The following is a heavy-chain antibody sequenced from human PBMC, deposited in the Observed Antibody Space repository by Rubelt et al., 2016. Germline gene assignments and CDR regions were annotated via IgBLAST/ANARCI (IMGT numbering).Heavy chain of an antibody. CDR1: GGSFSGYY. V-gene: IGHV4-34*01. J-gene: IGHJ4*02. CDR2: INHSGST. CDR3: ARVTWELPTCDY. Sequence: QVQLQQWGAGLLKPSETLSLTCAVYGGSFSGYYWSWIRQPPGKGLEWIGEINHSGSTNFNPSLKSTVTISGDTSKNQFSLKLSSVTAADTAVYYCARVTWELPTCDYWGQGTLVTVSS. D-gene: IGHD1-26*01.